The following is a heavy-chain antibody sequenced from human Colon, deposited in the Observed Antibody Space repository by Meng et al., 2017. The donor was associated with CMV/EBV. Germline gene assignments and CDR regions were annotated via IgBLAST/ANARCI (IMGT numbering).Heavy chain of an antibody. Sequence: GSLRLSCAVSGGSISSDYWSWIRQPPGKGLEWIGYINHRGSTDYNPPLKRRVTMSVDTSKNQFSLKLTSVTATDTAVYYCARVLVPAAIPPQNYYGMDVWGQGTTVTVSS. D-gene: IGHD2-2*01. V-gene: IGHV4-59*01. CDR1: GGSISSDY. J-gene: IGHJ6*02. CDR3: ARVLVPAAIPPQNYYGMDV. CDR2: INHRGST.